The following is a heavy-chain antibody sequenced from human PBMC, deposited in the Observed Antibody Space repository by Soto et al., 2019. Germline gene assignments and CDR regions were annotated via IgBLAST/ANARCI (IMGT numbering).Heavy chain of an antibody. CDR1: GFTFDDYA. Sequence: EVQLVESWGGLVQPGRSLRLSCAPSGFTFDDYAMHWVRQAPGMGLEWVSGISWNGGSIGSADSVKGRFTISRDNAKHSLYLQMNSLRAEESALYYCAKVGVPIAAAYENYFDYWGPGTLVTVSS. D-gene: IGHD6-13*01. CDR2: ISWNGGSI. J-gene: IGHJ4*02. CDR3: AKVGVPIAAAYENYFDY. V-gene: IGHV3-9*01.